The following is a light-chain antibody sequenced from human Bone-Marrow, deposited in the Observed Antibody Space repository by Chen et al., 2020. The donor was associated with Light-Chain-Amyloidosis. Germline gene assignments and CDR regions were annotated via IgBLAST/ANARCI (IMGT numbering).Light chain of an antibody. CDR1: DLPTKY. CDR3: QSADSSGTYEVI. CDR2: RDN. Sequence: SDQLTQPPSVSVSPGQTARITCSGDDLPTKYAYWYQQKPGQAPELEIHRDNERPSGISERFSGYSSGTTATLTISGVQAEDEADYHCQSADSSGTYEVIFGGGTKLTVL. J-gene: IGLJ2*01. V-gene: IGLV3-25*03.